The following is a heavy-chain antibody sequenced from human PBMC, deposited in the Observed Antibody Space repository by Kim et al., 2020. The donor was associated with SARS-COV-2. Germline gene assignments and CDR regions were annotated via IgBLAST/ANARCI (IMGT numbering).Heavy chain of an antibody. J-gene: IGHJ4*02. V-gene: IGHV3-30*03. D-gene: IGHD6-13*01. CDR2: ISYDGSNK. CDR1: GFTFSSYG. CDR3: SSQIPGIAAAGTLLDY. Sequence: GGSLRLSCAASGFTFSSYGMHWVRQAPGKGLEWVAVISYDGSNKYYADSVKGRFTISRDNSKNTLYLQMNSLRAEDTAVYYCSSQIPGIAAAGTLLDYWGQGTLVTVSS.